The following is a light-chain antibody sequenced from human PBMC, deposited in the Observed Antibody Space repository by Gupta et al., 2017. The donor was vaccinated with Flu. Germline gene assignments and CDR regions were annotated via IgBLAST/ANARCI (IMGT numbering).Light chain of an antibody. V-gene: IGKV3-15*01. J-gene: IGKJ1*01. Sequence: GESVVLSCRAGQSIASYVAWYQQKPGQAPRLLIYGASTRAAGIPARFSGSGSGTEFTLTVSSLQSEDFAVYYCLQYNRWPRTFGPGTKVEIK. CDR3: LQYNRWPRT. CDR2: GAS. CDR1: QSIASY.